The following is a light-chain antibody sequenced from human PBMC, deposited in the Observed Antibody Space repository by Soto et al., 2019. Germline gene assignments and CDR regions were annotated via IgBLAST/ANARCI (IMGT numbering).Light chain of an antibody. CDR3: QSYDSSLSAVV. Sequence: QAVVTQPPSVSGAPGQRVTISCTGSSSNIGAGYDVHWYQQLPGTAPKLPIYGNSNRPSGVPDRFSGSKSGTSASLAITGLQAEDEADYYCQSYDSSLSAVVFGGGTQLTVL. CDR2: GNS. CDR1: SSNIGAGYD. V-gene: IGLV1-40*01. J-gene: IGLJ2*01.